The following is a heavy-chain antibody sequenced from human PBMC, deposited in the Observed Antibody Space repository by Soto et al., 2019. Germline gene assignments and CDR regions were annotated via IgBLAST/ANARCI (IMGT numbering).Heavy chain of an antibody. V-gene: IGHV3-23*01. CDR2: ISTSGGNT. Sequence: EVQLLESGGGLVQPGGSLRLSCAASGFTFSSYAMSWVRQAPGKGLEWVSAISTSGGNTYYADSVMGRFTISRDNSKNTLYLQMNSLRVEDTAVYYCAKDGPYGSGSYNWFDPWGQGTLVTVSS. CDR3: AKDGPYGSGSYNWFDP. CDR1: GFTFSSYA. J-gene: IGHJ5*02. D-gene: IGHD3-10*01.